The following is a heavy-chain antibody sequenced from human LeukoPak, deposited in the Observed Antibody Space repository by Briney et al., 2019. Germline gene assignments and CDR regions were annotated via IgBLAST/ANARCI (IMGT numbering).Heavy chain of an antibody. CDR2: INHSGST. CDR1: GGSFSGYY. J-gene: IGHJ6*03. V-gene: IGHV4-34*01. CDR3: AREGQGYYYYYMDV. Sequence: PSETLSLTCAVYGGSFSGYYWSWIRQPPGKGLEWIGEINHSGSTNYNPSLKSRVTISVDKSKNQFSLKLSSVTAADTAVYYCAREGQGYYYYYMDVWGKGTTVTVSS.